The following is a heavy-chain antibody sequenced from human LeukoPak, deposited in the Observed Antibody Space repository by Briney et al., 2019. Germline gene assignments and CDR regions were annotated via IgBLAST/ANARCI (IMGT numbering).Heavy chain of an antibody. CDR3: ARLPDWGSELNWFDP. CDR1: GGSISSSSYY. Sequence: SETLSLTCTVSGGSISSSSYYWGWIRQPPGKGLEWIGSIYYSGSTYYNPSLKSRVTISVDTSKNQFSLKLSSVTAADTAVYYCARLPDWGSELNWFDPWGQGTLVTVSS. D-gene: IGHD7-27*01. CDR2: IYYSGST. V-gene: IGHV4-39*07. J-gene: IGHJ5*02.